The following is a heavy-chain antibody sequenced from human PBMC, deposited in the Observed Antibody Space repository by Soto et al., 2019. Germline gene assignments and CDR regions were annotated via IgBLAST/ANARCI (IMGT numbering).Heavy chain of an antibody. CDR1: GFTFSHYW. D-gene: IGHD3-22*01. V-gene: IGHV3-74*01. Sequence: EVQLLQSGGGSVRPGGTLRLSCAASGFTFSHYWMHWVRQVPGRGLLWVSRLNHDANRTTYADSVRGRFTISRDNAKKTLYLHMTSVRTEDSATYYSVRATSGLFDYWGQGAEFAVSS. CDR2: LNHDANRT. CDR3: VRATSGLFDY. J-gene: IGHJ4*02.